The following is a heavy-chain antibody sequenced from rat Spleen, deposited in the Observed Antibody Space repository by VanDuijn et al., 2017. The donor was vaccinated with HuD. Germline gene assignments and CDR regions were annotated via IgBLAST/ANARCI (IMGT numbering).Heavy chain of an antibody. J-gene: IGHJ2*01. CDR2: ISYDGSST. V-gene: IGHV5-20*01. CDR3: TREDFVLTD. CDR1: GFTFSNYD. Sequence: EVQLVESGGGLVQPGRSMKLSCAASGFTFSNYDMAWVRQAPTKGLEWVASISYDGSSTYYPDSVKGRFTISRDDAQSTLYLQMNSLRSEDTATYYCTREDFVLTDWGQGVMVTVSS.